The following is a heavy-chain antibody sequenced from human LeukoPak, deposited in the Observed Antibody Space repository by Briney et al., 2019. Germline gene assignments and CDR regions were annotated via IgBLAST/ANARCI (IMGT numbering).Heavy chain of an antibody. CDR2: ISGSGGST. J-gene: IGHJ4*02. CDR3: AKDHYYDILTGYATGFDY. V-gene: IGHV3-23*01. Sequence: GGSLRLSCAASGFTFSSYAMSWVRQAPGQGLEWVSAISGSGGSTYYADSVKGRFTISRDNSKDTLYLQMNSLRAEDTAVYYCAKDHYYDILTGYATGFDYWGQGTPVTVSS. CDR1: GFTFSSYA. D-gene: IGHD3-9*01.